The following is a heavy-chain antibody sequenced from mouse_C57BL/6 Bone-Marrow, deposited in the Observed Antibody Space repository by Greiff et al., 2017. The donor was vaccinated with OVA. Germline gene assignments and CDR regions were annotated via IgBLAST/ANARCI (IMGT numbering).Heavy chain of an antibody. CDR1: GFTFSDYY. CDR3: ARQVWSRVVAPMDY. CDR2: ISNGGGSP. D-gene: IGHD1-1*01. J-gene: IGHJ4*01. V-gene: IGHV5-12*01. Sequence: EVKLMESGGGLVQPGGSLKLSCAASGFTFSDYYMYWVRQTPEKRLEWVAYISNGGGSPYYPDTVKGRFTISRDNAKNTLYLQMSRLKSEDTAMYYCARQVWSRVVAPMDYWGQGTSVTVSS.